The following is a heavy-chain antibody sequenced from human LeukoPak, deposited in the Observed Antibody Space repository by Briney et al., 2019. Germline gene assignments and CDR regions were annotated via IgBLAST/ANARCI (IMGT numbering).Heavy chain of an antibody. V-gene: IGHV1-2*02. J-gene: IGHJ4*02. CDR3: ARGDSLWFGELLSHFDY. CDR1: GYTFTGYY. D-gene: IGHD3-10*01. Sequence: GASVKVSCTASGYTFTGYYMHWVRQAPGQGLEWMGWINPNSGGTNYAQKFQGRVTMTRDTSISTAYMELSRLRSDDTAVYYCARGDSLWFGELLSHFDYWRQGTLVTVSS. CDR2: INPNSGGT.